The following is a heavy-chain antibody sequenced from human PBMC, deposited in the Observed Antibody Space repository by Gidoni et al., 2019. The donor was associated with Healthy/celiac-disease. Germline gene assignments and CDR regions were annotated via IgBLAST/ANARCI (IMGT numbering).Heavy chain of an antibody. J-gene: IGHJ4*02. Sequence: EVQLVESGGGLVKLGGSLRLSCAASGFTFSSYSMNWVRQAPGKGLEWVSSISSSSTYIYYADSVKGRFTISRDNAKNSLYLQMNSLRAEDTAVYYCARDLESGYDYDYWGQGTLVTVSS. D-gene: IGHD5-12*01. CDR2: ISSSSTYI. CDR3: ARDLESGYDYDY. V-gene: IGHV3-21*01. CDR1: GFTFSSYS.